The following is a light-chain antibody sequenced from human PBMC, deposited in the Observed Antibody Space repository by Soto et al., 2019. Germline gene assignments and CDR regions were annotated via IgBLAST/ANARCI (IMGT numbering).Light chain of an antibody. CDR3: LLSYSGARRV. CDR1: TGAVTSDHY. V-gene: IGLV7-46*01. CDR2: DTT. Sequence: QAVATQEPSLTVSPGGSVTLTCGSSTGAVTSDHYPYWFQQKPGQAPRTLIYDTTNKQSWTPARFSGSLLGGKAALTLSGAQPEDEAEYHCLLSYSGARRVFGGGTKLTVL. J-gene: IGLJ3*02.